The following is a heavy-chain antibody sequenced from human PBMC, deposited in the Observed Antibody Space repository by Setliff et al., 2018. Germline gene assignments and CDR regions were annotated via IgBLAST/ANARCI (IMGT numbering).Heavy chain of an antibody. J-gene: IGHJ6*03. Sequence: ASVKVSCKASGYTFTSYDINWVRQAPGQGLEWMGRINPNSGGTNYAQKFQGRVTMTRDTSISTAYMELSSLRSEDTAVYYCVREGVDSRSSTDYRYYMDVWGKGTTVTVSS. V-gene: IGHV1-2*06. CDR2: INPNSGGT. CDR3: VREGVDSRSSTDYRYYMDV. D-gene: IGHD3-22*01. CDR1: GYTFTSYD.